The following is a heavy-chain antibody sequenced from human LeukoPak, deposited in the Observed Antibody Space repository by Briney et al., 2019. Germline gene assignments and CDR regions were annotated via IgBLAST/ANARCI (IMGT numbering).Heavy chain of an antibody. Sequence: SETLSLTCTVSGGSISSYYWIWIRPPPGKGLEGIGNIYSSGITNYNHSVRSRFTFSIDSSKNQSSLKLTSVSAADTAVYYCAGMGGITMIRGVLSAFDIWGQGTAVTVSS. V-gene: IGHV4-59*01. CDR2: IYSSGIT. D-gene: IGHD3-10*01. CDR1: GGSISSYY. CDR3: AGMGGITMIRGVLSAFDI. J-gene: IGHJ3*02.